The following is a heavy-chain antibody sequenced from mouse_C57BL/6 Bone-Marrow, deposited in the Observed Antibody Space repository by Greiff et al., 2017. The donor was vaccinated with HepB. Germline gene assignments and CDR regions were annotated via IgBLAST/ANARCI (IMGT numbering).Heavy chain of an antibody. CDR2: ISSGGSYT. Sequence: EVKLVESGGDLVKPGGSLKLSCAASGFTFSSYGMSWVRQTPDKRLEWVATISSGGSYTYYPDSVKGRFTISRDNAKNTLYLQMSSLKSEDTAMYYCARQEWLLGNWGQGTLVTVSA. D-gene: IGHD2-3*01. J-gene: IGHJ3*01. CDR1: GFTFSSYG. V-gene: IGHV5-6*01. CDR3: ARQEWLLGN.